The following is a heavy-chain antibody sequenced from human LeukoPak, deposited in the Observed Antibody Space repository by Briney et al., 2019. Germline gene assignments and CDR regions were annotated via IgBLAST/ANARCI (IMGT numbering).Heavy chain of an antibody. CDR1: GGSISSSSYY. CDR3: ARELAYYYGSGSYGHDAFDI. Sequence: SETLSLTCPVSGGSISSSSYYWGWIRQPPGKGLEWIGSIYYSGSTYYNPSLKSRVTISVDTSKNQFSLKLSSVTAADTAVYYCARELAYYYGSGSYGHDAFDIWGQGTMVTVSS. D-gene: IGHD3-10*01. J-gene: IGHJ3*02. V-gene: IGHV4-39*07. CDR2: IYYSGST.